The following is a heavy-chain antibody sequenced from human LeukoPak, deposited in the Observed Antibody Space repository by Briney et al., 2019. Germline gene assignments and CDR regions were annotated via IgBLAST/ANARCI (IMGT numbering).Heavy chain of an antibody. CDR2: ISYDGSNK. Sequence: PGRSLRLSCAASGFTFSSYAMHWVRQAPGKGLEWVAVISYDGSNKYYADSVKGRFTISRDNSKNTLYLQMNSLRAEDTAVYYCARDWVHDYGADLLYNWFDPWGQGTLVTVSS. CDR3: ARDWVHDYGADLLYNWFDP. CDR1: GFTFSSYA. V-gene: IGHV3-30*04. J-gene: IGHJ5*02. D-gene: IGHD4-17*01.